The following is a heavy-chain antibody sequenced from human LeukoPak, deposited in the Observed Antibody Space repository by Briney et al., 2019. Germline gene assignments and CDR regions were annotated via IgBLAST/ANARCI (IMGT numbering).Heavy chain of an antibody. CDR1: GFTFSSYG. J-gene: IGHJ5*02. V-gene: IGHV3-30*18. Sequence: PGRSLILSCAASGFTFSSYGMHWVRQAPGKGLGWVAVISYDGSNQYYADSVKGRLPIPRDNSKNTLYLQMNTLRAEATAVYSCAKGWWSGDTWGQGTLVTVSS. CDR3: AKGWWSGDT. D-gene: IGHD3-10*01. CDR2: ISYDGSNQ.